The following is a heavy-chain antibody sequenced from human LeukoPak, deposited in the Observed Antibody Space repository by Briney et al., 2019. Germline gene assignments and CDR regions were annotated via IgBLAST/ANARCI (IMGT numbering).Heavy chain of an antibody. J-gene: IGHJ5*02. Sequence: PSETLSLTCTVSGGSISSYYWSWIRQHPGKGLERIGYIYYSGSTYYNPSLKSRVTISVDTSKNQFSLKLSSVTAADTAVHYCAREEGPSDCSTTSCPWGQGTLVTVSS. V-gene: IGHV4-59*06. CDR1: GGSISSYY. D-gene: IGHD2-2*01. CDR3: AREEGPSDCSTTSCP. CDR2: IYYSGST.